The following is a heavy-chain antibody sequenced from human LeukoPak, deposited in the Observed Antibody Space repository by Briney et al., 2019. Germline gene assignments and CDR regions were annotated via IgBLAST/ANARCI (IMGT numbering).Heavy chain of an antibody. V-gene: IGHV3-23*01. CDR1: GFTLSTNA. CDR3: AKPRGYSYGHPVDY. D-gene: IGHD5-18*01. Sequence: GGSLRLSCLTSGFTLSTNAMSWVRQAPGKGLEWISGISGSGASTYYADSVKGRFTISRDDSRNTLYLQMNSLRGDDTAVYYCAKPRGYSYGHPVDYWGQGTLVTVSS. J-gene: IGHJ4*02. CDR2: ISGSGAST.